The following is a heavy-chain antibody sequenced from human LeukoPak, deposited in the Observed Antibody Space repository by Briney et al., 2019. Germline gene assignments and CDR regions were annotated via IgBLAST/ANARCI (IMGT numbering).Heavy chain of an antibody. D-gene: IGHD1-26*01. V-gene: IGHV4-39*07. CDR2: FYYSGST. Sequence: SETLSLTCTVSGASISSNSYYWGWIRQPPGTGLEWIGNFYYSGSTDYNPSLKSRVTISVDTSKNQFSLKLSSVTAADTAVYYCARVDTSIVLTFDPWGQGTLVTVSS. CDR1: GASISSNSYY. CDR3: ARVDTSIVLTFDP. J-gene: IGHJ5*01.